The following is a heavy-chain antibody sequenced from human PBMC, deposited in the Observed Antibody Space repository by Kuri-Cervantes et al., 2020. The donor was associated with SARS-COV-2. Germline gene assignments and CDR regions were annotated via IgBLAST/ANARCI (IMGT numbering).Heavy chain of an antibody. CDR1: TFSSYW. CDR2: IYYSGST. J-gene: IGHJ4*02. CDR3: ARVRLCFDY. D-gene: IGHD3-16*01. V-gene: IGHV4-39*01. Sequence: TFSSYWMSWVRQAPGKGLEWIGSIYYSGSTYYNPSLKSRVTISVDTSKNQFSLKLSSVTAADTAVYYCARVRLCFDYWGQGTLVTVSS.